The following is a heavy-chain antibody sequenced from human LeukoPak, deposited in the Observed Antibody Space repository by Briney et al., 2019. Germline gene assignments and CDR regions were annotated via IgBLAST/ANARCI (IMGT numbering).Heavy chain of an antibody. D-gene: IGHD3-22*01. CDR2: ISGSGGST. V-gene: IGHV3-23*01. CDR1: EFTFSSYA. J-gene: IGHJ1*01. CDR3: AKTMYYYDSSGYYYFQH. Sequence: PGGSLRLSCAASEFTFSSYAMSWVRQAPGKGLEWVSAISGSGGSTHYADSVKGRFTNSRDNSKNTLYLQMNSLRAEDTAVYYCAKTMYYYDSSGYYYFQHWGQGTLVTVSS.